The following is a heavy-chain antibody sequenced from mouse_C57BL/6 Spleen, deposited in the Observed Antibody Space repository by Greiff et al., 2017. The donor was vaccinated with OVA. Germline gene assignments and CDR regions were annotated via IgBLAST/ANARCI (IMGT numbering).Heavy chain of an antibody. CDR2: ISYDGSN. CDR1: GYSITSGYY. J-gene: IGHJ2*01. CDR3: ARDFGYD. D-gene: IGHD1-2*01. V-gene: IGHV3-6*01. Sequence: VQLQQSGPGLVKPSQSLSLTCSVTGYSITSGYYWNWIRQFPGNKLEWMGYISYDGSNNYNPSLKNRISITRDTSKNQFFLKLNSVTTEDTATYCCARDFGYDWGQGTTLTVSS.